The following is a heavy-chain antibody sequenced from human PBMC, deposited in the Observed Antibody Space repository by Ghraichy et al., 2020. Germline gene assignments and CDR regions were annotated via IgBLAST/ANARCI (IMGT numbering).Heavy chain of an antibody. CDR2: ISGSGINT. J-gene: IGHJ4*02. CDR1: GFTFSNYA. CDR3: ANTYYDTSGYLTSLDY. D-gene: IGHD3-22*01. Sequence: GESLNISCAASGFTFSNYAMSWVRQAPGKGLEWVSAISGSGINTYYADSVKGRFTISRDNSKNTLYLQMNSLRAEDTAVYYCANTYYDTSGYLTSLDYWGQGTLVTVSS. V-gene: IGHV3-23*01.